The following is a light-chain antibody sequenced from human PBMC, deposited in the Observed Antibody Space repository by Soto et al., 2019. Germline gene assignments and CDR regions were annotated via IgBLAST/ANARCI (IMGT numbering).Light chain of an antibody. V-gene: IGKV3-20*01. CDR3: QQYGSSGT. Sequence: EIVLTQSPATLSLSPGERATLSCRASQSVSSNLAWYQQKPGQAPRLLMYDASSRATGIPDRFSGSGSGTDFTLTISRLEPEDFAVYYCQQYGSSGTFGQGTKVDI. CDR2: DAS. J-gene: IGKJ1*01. CDR1: QSVSSN.